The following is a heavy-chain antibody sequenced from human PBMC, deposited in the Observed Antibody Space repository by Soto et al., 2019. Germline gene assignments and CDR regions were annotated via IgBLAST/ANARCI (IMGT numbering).Heavy chain of an antibody. V-gene: IGHV3-23*01. CDR3: MQDANGDYIGAFDR. CDR2: ISGSGGGT. Sequence: EVQVLESGGGLVQPGGSLRLSCAASEFIFSAYAMTWVRQAPGEGLEWVSSISGSGGGTSYADSVKGRFTISRDNSKNTLYLRMNSLRVEDTAVYYCMQDANGDYIGAFDRWGQGRMVTVSS. J-gene: IGHJ3*02. CDR1: EFIFSAYA. D-gene: IGHD4-17*01.